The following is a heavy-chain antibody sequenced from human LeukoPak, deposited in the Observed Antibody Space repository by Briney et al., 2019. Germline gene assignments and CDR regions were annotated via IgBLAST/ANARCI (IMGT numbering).Heavy chain of an antibody. CDR1: GYTFTGYY. D-gene: IGHD6-13*01. Sequence: GASVKVSCKASGYTFTGYYMHWVRQDPGQGLEWMGRINPNSGGTNYAQKFQGRVTMTRDTSISTAYMELSRLRSDDTAVYYCARSGIAAAGTPQGIYYYYYMDVWGKGTTVTVSS. J-gene: IGHJ6*03. CDR2: INPNSGGT. V-gene: IGHV1-2*06. CDR3: ARSGIAAAGTPQGIYYYYYMDV.